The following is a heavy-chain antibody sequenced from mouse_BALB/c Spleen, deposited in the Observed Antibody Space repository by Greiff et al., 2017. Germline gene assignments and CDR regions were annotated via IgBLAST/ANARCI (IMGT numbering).Heavy chain of an antibody. J-gene: IGHJ4*01. Sequence: VKLVESGPGLVAPSQSLSITCTVSGFSLTSYDISWIRQPPGKGLEWLGVIWTGGGTNYNSAFMSRLSISKDNSKSQVFLKMNSLQTDDTAIYYCVRAYGYDGPMDYWGQGTSVTVSS. CDR3: VRAYGYDGPMDY. CDR2: IWTGGGT. D-gene: IGHD2-2*01. CDR1: GFSLTSYD. V-gene: IGHV2-9-2*01.